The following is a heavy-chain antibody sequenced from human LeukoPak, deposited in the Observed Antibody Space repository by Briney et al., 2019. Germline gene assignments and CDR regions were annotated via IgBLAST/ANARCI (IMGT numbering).Heavy chain of an antibody. V-gene: IGHV3-7*01. CDR3: ARGGGYSYGSFDY. Sequence: SGGSLRLSCAASGFTFSSYWMSWVRQAPGKGLEWVANIKQDGSEKYYVDSVKGRFTISRDNAKNTLYLQMNSLRAEDTAVYYCARGGGYSYGSFDYWGQGTLVTVSS. D-gene: IGHD5-18*01. CDR1: GFTFSSYW. CDR2: IKQDGSEK. J-gene: IGHJ4*02.